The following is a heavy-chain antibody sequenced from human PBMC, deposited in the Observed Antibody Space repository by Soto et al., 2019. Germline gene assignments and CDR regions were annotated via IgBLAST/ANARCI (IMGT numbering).Heavy chain of an antibody. CDR3: AKFEGHPLEYWYLDF. J-gene: IGHJ2*01. V-gene: IGHV3-23*01. CDR1: GFTFSAYA. Sequence: EVQLLEAGGGLVQPGGSLRLSCAASGFTFSAYAMGWVRQAPGKGLEWVSTIHGGGGATHYADSVKGRFTISRDDSKNTLYAQMNSLRAEDRAVHYCAKFEGHPLEYWYLDFWGRGTLVTVSP. CDR2: IHGGGGAT. D-gene: IGHD1-1*01.